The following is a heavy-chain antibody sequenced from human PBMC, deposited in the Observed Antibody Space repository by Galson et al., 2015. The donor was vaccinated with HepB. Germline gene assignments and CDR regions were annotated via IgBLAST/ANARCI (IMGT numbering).Heavy chain of an antibody. D-gene: IGHD5-12*01. Sequence: SETLSLTCTVSGGSISSSSYYWGWIRQPPGKGLEWIGSIYYSGSTYYNPSLKSRVTISVDTSKNQFSLKLSSVTAADTAVYYCARHKIVATITVRVEYFQHWGQGTLVTVSS. CDR2: IYYSGST. CDR1: GGSISSSSYY. CDR3: ARHKIVATITVRVEYFQH. V-gene: IGHV4-39*01. J-gene: IGHJ1*01.